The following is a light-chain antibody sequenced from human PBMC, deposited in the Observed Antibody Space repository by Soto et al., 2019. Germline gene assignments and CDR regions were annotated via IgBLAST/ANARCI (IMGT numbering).Light chain of an antibody. CDR3: CSYTGSNNWL. CDR1: SSDVGGYNY. CDR2: EVG. J-gene: IGLJ3*02. V-gene: IGLV2-8*01. Sequence: QSLLTQPPSASGSLGQSVTISCTGTSSDVGGYNYVSWYQQHPGKAPKLMISEVGKRPSGVPDRFSGSKSGNTASLTVSGLQADDEADYYCCSYTGSNNWLFGGGTKVTVL.